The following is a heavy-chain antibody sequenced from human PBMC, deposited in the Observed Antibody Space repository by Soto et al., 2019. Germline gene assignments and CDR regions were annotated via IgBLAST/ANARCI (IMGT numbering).Heavy chain of an antibody. CDR1: GFSFSSSG. V-gene: IGHV3-33*01. J-gene: IGHJ5*01. Sequence: GGSLRLSCAASGFSFSSSGMHWVRQAPGKGLEWVAIIWYDGSKKYYADSVKGRLTVSRDNSRNTVYLQMNSLRAEDTAVYYCARGPFTIYDTSGYFDSWGQGTLVTVSS. CDR3: ARGPFTIYDTSGYFDS. CDR2: IWYDGSKK. D-gene: IGHD3-22*01.